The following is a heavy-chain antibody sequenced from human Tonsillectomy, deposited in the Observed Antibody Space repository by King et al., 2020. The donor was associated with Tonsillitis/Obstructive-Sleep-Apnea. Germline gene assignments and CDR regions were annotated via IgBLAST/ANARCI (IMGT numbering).Heavy chain of an antibody. J-gene: IGHJ6*03. Sequence: VQLQQWGAGLLKPSETLSLTCAIHGGSFSGYYWSWIRQPPGKGLEWIGEINHSGITNYSPSLESRVTISVDTSKNQFSLRLTSVTAADTAVYFCGTNNGDFYYYMDVWARGPRSPSP. CDR1: GGSFSGYY. CDR2: INHSGIT. V-gene: IGHV4-34*01. CDR3: GTNNGDFYYYMDV. D-gene: IGHD2-21*01.